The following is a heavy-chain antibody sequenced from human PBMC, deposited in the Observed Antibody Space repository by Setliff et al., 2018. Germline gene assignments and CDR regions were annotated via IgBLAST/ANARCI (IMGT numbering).Heavy chain of an antibody. CDR1: GYTFSSYA. V-gene: IGHV7-4-1*02. D-gene: IGHD4-4*01. Sequence: ASVKVSCKASGYTFSSYAMGWMRQAPGQRLEWMGWTNTNTGNPSYAQDFTGRLVFSLDTSVSTAYLQISSLQAEDSAVYYCARASRFGTTVWKGDYYMDVWGKGTTVTVSS. J-gene: IGHJ6*03. CDR2: TNTNTGNP. CDR3: ARASRFGTTVWKGDYYMDV.